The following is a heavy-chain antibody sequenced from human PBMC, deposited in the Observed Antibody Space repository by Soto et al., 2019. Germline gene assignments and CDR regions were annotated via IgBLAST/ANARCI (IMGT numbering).Heavy chain of an antibody. D-gene: IGHD1-26*01. CDR3: ARSHHVGATDY. V-gene: IGHV1-69*06. CDR1: GGTFSSYA. CDR2: VIPIFGTA. Sequence: QGQLAQSGAEVKKPGSSVKVSCQAYGGTFSSYAIIWVRQAPGQGLEWMGGVIPIFGTANYAQKLQGRVTITAYNATSSAYMELSSLRSEDTAVYYCARSHHVGATDYWGQGTLVTVS. J-gene: IGHJ4*02.